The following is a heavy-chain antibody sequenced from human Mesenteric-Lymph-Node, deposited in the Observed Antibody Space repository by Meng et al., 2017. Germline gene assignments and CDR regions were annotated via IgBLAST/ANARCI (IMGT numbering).Heavy chain of an antibody. CDR1: GFTFSGYA. D-gene: IGHD1-26*01. CDR2: ISYDGSNK. CDR3: ASGGVGPFDP. V-gene: IGHV3-30*04. Sequence: QVALGEGGGGVGPPCSTLRFSCAASGFTFSGYAMHWVRKAPGKGLDWVAVISYDGSNKYYAASVKGRFTISRDNSKNTLYLQMNSLRAEDTAVYYCASGGVGPFDPWGQGTLVTVSS. J-gene: IGHJ5*02.